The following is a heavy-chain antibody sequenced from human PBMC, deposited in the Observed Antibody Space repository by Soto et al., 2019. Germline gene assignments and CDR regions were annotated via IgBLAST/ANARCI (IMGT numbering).Heavy chain of an antibody. V-gene: IGHV4-31*03. J-gene: IGHJ4*02. CDR2: IYYSGSA. CDR3: ARTFYYGSGTSDY. Sequence: SETLSLTCTVSGGSISSGDSYWTWIRQHPGTGLEWIGYIYYSGSAYYNPSLKSRVTISVDTSRSQFSLKLSSVTAADTAVYYCARTFYYGSGTSDYWGQGTLVTVSS. D-gene: IGHD3-10*01. CDR1: GGSISSGDSY.